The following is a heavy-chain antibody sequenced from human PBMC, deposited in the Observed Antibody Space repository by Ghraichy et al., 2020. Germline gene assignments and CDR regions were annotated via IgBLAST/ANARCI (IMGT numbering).Heavy chain of an antibody. J-gene: IGHJ2*01. V-gene: IGHV3-23*01. Sequence: GGSLRLSCAASGFTFSSYAMNWVRQAPGKGLEWVSGISGSGVGTYYADSVKGRFTISRDNSKNTLYLQMNSLRAEDTAVYYCAKRGEYCSSTNCLYWYFDLWGRGTLVTVSS. CDR1: GFTFSSYA. D-gene: IGHD2-2*01. CDR3: AKRGEYCSSTNCLYWYFDL. CDR2: ISGSGVGT.